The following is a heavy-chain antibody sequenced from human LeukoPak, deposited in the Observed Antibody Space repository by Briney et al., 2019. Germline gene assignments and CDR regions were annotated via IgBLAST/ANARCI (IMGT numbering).Heavy chain of an antibody. D-gene: IGHD3-3*01. CDR2: IKQDGSEK. CDR1: GFTFSSYW. CDR3: ARVDTYYDFWSGLGTAGFDP. J-gene: IGHJ5*02. Sequence: GGSLRLSXAASGFTFSSYWMSWGRQAPGKGLEWVANIKQDGSEKYSVDSVKGRFTSSRDNAKNSLYLQMNSLRAEDAAVYYCARVDTYYDFWSGLGTAGFDPWGQGTLVTVSS. V-gene: IGHV3-7*01.